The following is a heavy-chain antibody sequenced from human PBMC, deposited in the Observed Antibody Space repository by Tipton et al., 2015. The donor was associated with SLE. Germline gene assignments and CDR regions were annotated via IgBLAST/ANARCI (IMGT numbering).Heavy chain of an antibody. CDR1: GFNFSRYW. CDR3: ARSPKGNYFDY. D-gene: IGHD3-10*01. Sequence: SLRLSCAASGFNFSRYWMSWVRQAPGKELEGVANIKQDGNEKYYVDSVEGRFSISRDNANNSLYLQMNSLRADDTAVYYCARSPKGNYFDYWGQGILVTVSS. CDR2: IKQDGNEK. V-gene: IGHV3-7*01. J-gene: IGHJ4*02.